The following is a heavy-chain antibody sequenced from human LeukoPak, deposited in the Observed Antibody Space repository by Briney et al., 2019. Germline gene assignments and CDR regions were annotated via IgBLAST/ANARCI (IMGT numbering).Heavy chain of an antibody. CDR3: ARSDGYGLVGI. CDR2: ISYSGNT. D-gene: IGHD3-10*01. V-gene: IGHV4-39*07. J-gene: IGHJ3*02. Sequence: TPSETLSLTCTVSGGSINSSSYYWGWIRQPPGKGLEWIGSISYSGNTYYNPSLKSRVTISVDTSKNQFSLKLSSVTAADTAVYYCARSDGYGLVGIWGQGTMVTVSS. CDR1: GGSINSSSYY.